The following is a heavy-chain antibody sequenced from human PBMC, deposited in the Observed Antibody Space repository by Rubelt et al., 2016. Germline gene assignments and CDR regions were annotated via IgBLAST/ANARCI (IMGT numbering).Heavy chain of an antibody. CDR3: ARHRTSDGFYGVLDY. J-gene: IGHJ4*02. D-gene: IGHD3-3*01. V-gene: IGHV4-59*08. Sequence: GLEWIAFIFSTGAANYSPSLESRVTISVDTSKRQVSLKQNSVTAADTAVYYCARHRTSDGFYGVLDYWGQGTLVTVSS. CDR2: IFSTGAA.